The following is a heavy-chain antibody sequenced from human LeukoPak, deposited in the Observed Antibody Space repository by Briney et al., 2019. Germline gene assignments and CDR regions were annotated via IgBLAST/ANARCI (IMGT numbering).Heavy chain of an antibody. V-gene: IGHV4-59*08. D-gene: IGHD3-22*01. Sequence: SETLSLTWSVSGGSISGYYWSWIRQPPGKGLEWIGYIYYSGSTNYNPSLKSRVTISVDTSKNQFSLKLSSVTAADTAVYYCARRYYYDSSGPSFDIWGQGTMVTVSS. CDR2: IYYSGST. CDR3: ARRYYYDSSGPSFDI. CDR1: GGSISGYY. J-gene: IGHJ3*02.